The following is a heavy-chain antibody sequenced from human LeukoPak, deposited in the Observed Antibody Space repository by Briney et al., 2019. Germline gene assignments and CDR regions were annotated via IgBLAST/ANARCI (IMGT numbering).Heavy chain of an antibody. CDR1: GFNFSDYY. V-gene: IGHV3-11*04. D-gene: IGHD6-13*01. CDR3: ARDRSHQRRFHSSREENWFDP. CDR2: ISSGGSSI. Sequence: GGSLRLSCAASGFNFSDYYMSWLRQAPGKGLEWVSYISSGGSSINYADSVKGRFTISRDNAKNSLYLQMNSLRAEDTAVYYCARDRSHQRRFHSSREENWFDPWGQGTLVTVSS. J-gene: IGHJ5*02.